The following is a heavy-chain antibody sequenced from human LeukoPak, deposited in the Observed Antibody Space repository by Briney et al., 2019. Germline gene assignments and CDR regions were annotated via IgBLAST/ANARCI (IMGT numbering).Heavy chain of an antibody. Sequence: SETLSLTCTVSGGSISSSSYYWGWIRQPPGKGLGWIGSIYYSGSTYYNPSLKSRVTISVDTSKNQFSLKLSSVTAADTAVYYCARHAKITMVRGERPFDPWGQGTLVTVSS. V-gene: IGHV4-39*01. CDR3: ARHAKITMVRGERPFDP. CDR2: IYYSGST. J-gene: IGHJ5*02. CDR1: GGSISSSSYY. D-gene: IGHD3-10*01.